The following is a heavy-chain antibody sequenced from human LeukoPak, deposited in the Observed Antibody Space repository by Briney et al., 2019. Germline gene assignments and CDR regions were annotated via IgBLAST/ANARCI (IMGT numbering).Heavy chain of an antibody. J-gene: IGHJ4*02. CDR3: AKARSELRFGELKGGYFDY. D-gene: IGHD3-10*01. CDR1: GFTFDDYA. CDR2: ISWNSGSI. Sequence: GRSLRLSCAASGFTFDDYAMHWVRQAPGKGLEWVSGISWNSGSIGYADSVKGRFTISRDNAKNSLYLQMNSLRAEDTALYYCAKARSELRFGELKGGYFDYWGQGTLDTVSS. V-gene: IGHV3-9*01.